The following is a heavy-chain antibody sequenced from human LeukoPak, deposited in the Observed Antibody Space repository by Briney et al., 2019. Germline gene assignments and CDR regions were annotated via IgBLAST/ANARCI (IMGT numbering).Heavy chain of an antibody. V-gene: IGHV3-21*01. CDR2: ISSSSSYI. CDR1: GFTFSSYS. Sequence: PGGSLRLSCAASGFTFSSYSINWVRQAPGKGLEWVSSISSSSSYIYYADSVKGRFTISRDNAKNSLYLQMNSLRAEDTAVYYCARDHLHSSSWVPSNLNWFDSWGQGTLVTVSS. J-gene: IGHJ5*01. CDR3: ARDHLHSSSWVPSNLNWFDS. D-gene: IGHD6-13*01.